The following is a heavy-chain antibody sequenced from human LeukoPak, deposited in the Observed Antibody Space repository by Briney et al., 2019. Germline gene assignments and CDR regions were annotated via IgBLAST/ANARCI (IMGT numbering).Heavy chain of an antibody. J-gene: IGHJ4*02. CDR1: GFTFSSYA. D-gene: IGHD2/OR15-2a*01. V-gene: IGHV3-23*01. CDR3: ANLISPDGDY. CDR2: ISGSGGST. Sequence: GGSLRLSCAASGFTFSSYAMSWVRQAPGKGLEWVSAISGSGGSTYYADSVKGRFTISRDDSKNTPYLQMNSLRAEDTAVYYCANLISPDGDYWGQGTLVTVSS.